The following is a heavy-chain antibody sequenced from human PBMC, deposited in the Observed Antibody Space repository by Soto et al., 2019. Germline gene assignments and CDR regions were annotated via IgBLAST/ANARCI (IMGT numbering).Heavy chain of an antibody. V-gene: IGHV1-2*02. J-gene: IGHJ4*02. CDR3: ARQLAYCGGDCYTEQIDY. D-gene: IGHD2-21*02. Sequence: ASVKVSCKASGYTFVAYYVFWVRQAPGHGLEWMGWINPKTGDTNYAQNFQGRVTMTRDTSISTAYMELSRLTSDDTALYYCARQLAYCGGDCYTEQIDYWGQGTPVTVYS. CDR2: INPKTGDT. CDR1: GYTFVAYY.